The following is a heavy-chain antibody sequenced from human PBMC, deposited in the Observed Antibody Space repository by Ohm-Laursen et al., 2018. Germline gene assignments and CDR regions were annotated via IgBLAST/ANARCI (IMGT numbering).Heavy chain of an antibody. J-gene: IGHJ5*02. CDR3: VRDGGQQLELGFDP. D-gene: IGHD6-13*01. Sequence: EASVKVSCKASGYTFINYGISWVRQAPGQGLEWMGWISAYNGITNYAQRLQGRVTMTTDTSTSTAYMDLRSLTSDDTAVYYCVRDGGQQLELGFDPWGQGTLVIVSS. CDR2: ISAYNGIT. CDR1: GYTFINYG. V-gene: IGHV1-18*01.